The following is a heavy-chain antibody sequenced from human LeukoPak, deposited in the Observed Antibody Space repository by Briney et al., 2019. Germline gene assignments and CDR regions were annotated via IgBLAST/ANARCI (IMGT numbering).Heavy chain of an antibody. V-gene: IGHV1-18*01. CDR2: ISVPNGNT. D-gene: IGHD3-10*01. Sequence: ASVKVSCKSSGFTFSNYGISWVRQAPGQGLEWMGWISVPNGNTHYPQKFQGRVTMTTDITTSTAYMEVGGLRFDDTAVYYCARGGWFGVDYWGQGTLVTVSS. J-gene: IGHJ4*02. CDR1: GFTFSNYG. CDR3: ARGGWFGVDY.